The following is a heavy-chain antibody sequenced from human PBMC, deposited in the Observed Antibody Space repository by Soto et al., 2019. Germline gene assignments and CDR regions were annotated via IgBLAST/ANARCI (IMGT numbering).Heavy chain of an antibody. J-gene: IGHJ6*02. CDR2: IWYNGSDK. CDR3: AKDYGDWTGLYYYGMDV. D-gene: IGHD4-17*01. V-gene: IGHV3-33*06. CDR1: GFTFSSYG. Sequence: GWSLRLSCAASGFTFSSYGMHWVRQAPGKGLEWVAVIWYNGSDKKYADSVKGRFTISRDNSEKTLYLQMNSLRAEDTAVYYCAKDYGDWTGLYYYGMDVWGQGTTVTVSS.